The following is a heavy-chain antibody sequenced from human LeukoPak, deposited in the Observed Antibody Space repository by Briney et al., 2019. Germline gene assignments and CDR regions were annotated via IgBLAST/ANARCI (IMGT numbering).Heavy chain of an antibody. CDR1: GYSFTTYW. CDR3: ARIERCSSSSCYGGTNPFDI. J-gene: IGHJ3*02. D-gene: IGHD2-2*01. V-gene: IGHV5-51*01. CDR2: IYPGDSDT. Sequence: GEPLKISCKGSGYSFTTYWIGWVRQMPGKGLEWMGIIYPGDSDTRYSPSFQGQVTISADKSVSTAYLQWSSLKASDTAMYYCARIERCSSSSCYGGTNPFDIWGQGTMVTVSS.